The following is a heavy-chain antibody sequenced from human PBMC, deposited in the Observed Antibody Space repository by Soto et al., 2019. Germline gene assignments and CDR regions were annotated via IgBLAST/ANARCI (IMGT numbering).Heavy chain of an antibody. CDR3: ARATTITLYNWFDP. CDR1: GGSISSGGYS. Sequence: SETLSLTCAGSGGSISSGGYSWSWIRQPPGKGLEWIGCMYHTGSTYYNPSLKSRVTTSVDRSKNQFSLKLSSVTAADTAVYYCARATTITLYNWFDPWGQGTLVTVSS. J-gene: IGHJ5*02. D-gene: IGHD4-4*01. V-gene: IGHV4-30-2*01. CDR2: MYHTGST.